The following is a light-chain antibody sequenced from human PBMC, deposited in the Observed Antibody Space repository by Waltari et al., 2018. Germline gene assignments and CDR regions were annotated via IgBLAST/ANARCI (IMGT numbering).Light chain of an antibody. Sequence: DIQLTQSPSSLSASVGDRVTITCRASQRLDTHLNWYQQKPGKAPQLLIYGASTLHSGVPSRFSGSGSGAEFTLTISSLQPEDIATFSCQESYSTLYTFGQGTKVEIK. V-gene: IGKV1-39*01. CDR3: QESYSTLYT. CDR2: GAS. CDR1: QRLDTH. J-gene: IGKJ2*01.